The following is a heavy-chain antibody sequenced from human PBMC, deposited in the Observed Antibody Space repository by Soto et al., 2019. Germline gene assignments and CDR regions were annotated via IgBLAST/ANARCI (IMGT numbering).Heavy chain of an antibody. D-gene: IGHD3-3*01. Sequence: PGGSLRLSCAASGFTFSSYSMNWVRQAPGKGLEWVSSISSSSSYIYYADSVKGRFTISRDNAKNSLYLQMNSLRAEDAAVYYCARVPNSLYYFFSCNDYYYDVIYFRAQRTSVPVS. J-gene: IGHJ6*02. CDR1: GFTFSSYS. CDR2: ISSSSSYI. V-gene: IGHV3-21*01. CDR3: ARVPNSLYYFFSCNDYYYDVIYF.